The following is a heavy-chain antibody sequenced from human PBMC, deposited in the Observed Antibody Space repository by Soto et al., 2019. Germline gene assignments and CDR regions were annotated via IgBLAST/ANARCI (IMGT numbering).Heavy chain of an antibody. CDR2: IDPSGGST. V-gene: IGHV1-46*01. CDR1: GFTFTTYY. J-gene: IGHJ4*02. D-gene: IGHD3-22*01. CDR3: ARVPYDTTGYYAF. Sequence: ASVKVSCKTSGFTFTTYYIHWVRQAPGQGLEWMGMIDPSGGSTTYAQKFQGRITMASDMSTSTVYMELSSLRSEDTAVYYCARVPYDTTGYYAFWGQGTLVTVSS.